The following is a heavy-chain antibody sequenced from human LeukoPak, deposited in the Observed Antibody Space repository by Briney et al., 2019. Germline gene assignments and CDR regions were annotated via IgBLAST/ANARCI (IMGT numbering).Heavy chain of an antibody. V-gene: IGHV3-21*01. CDR2: ISSSSSYI. Sequence: PGGSLRLSCAASGFTFSSYSMTWVRQAPGKGLEWVSSISSSSSYIYYADSVKGRFTISRDNAKNSLYLQMNSLRAEDTAVYYCARGRIAAAGRYFDYWGQGTLVTVSS. D-gene: IGHD6-13*01. CDR3: ARGRIAAAGRYFDY. CDR1: GFTFSSYS. J-gene: IGHJ4*02.